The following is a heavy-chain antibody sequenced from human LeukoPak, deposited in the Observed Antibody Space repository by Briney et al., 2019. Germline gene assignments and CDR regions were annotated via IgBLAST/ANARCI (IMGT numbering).Heavy chain of an antibody. CDR1: GFTFSSYS. J-gene: IGHJ5*02. Sequence: GGSLSLSCAASGFTFSSYSMNWVRQAPGKGLEWVSSISSSSSYIYYADSVKGRFTISRDNAKNSLYLQMNSLRAEETAVYYCAREGSSWLNWFDPWGQGTLVTVSS. V-gene: IGHV3-21*01. D-gene: IGHD6-13*01. CDR3: AREGSSWLNWFDP. CDR2: ISSSSSYI.